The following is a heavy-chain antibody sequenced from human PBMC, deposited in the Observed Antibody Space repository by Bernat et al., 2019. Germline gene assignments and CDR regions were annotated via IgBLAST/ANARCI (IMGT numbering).Heavy chain of an antibody. D-gene: IGHD6-13*01. CDR3: ARVWGSTLHSHYFDY. CDR2: IRNKANAYTT. V-gene: IGHV3-72*01. Sequence: EVHLVESGGGLVQPGGSLRLSCAASGFTFSDHYMDWVRQAPGKGLEWVGRIRNKANAYTTEYAASVKGRFTISRDDSKNSLYLQMNSLKTEDTAVYYCARVWGSTLHSHYFDYWGQGTLVTVSS. J-gene: IGHJ4*02. CDR1: GFTFSDHY.